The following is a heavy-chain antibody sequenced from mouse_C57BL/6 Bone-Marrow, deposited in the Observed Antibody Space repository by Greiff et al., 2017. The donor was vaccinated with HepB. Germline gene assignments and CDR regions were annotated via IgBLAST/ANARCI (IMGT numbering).Heavy chain of an antibody. CDR3: ARWDGYDGAWFAD. Sequence: QVQLQQSGAELVKPGASVKISCKASGYAFSSYWMNWVKQRPGKGLEWIGQIYPGDGDTNYNGKFKGKATLTADKSSSTAYMQLSSLTSEDSAVYFCARWDGYDGAWFADWGQGTLVTVSA. J-gene: IGHJ3*01. D-gene: IGHD2-2*01. V-gene: IGHV1-80*01. CDR2: IYPGDGDT. CDR1: GYAFSSYW.